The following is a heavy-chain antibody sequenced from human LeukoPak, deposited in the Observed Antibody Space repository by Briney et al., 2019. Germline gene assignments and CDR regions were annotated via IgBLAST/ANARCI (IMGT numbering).Heavy chain of an antibody. CDR1: GGSISSYY. V-gene: IGHV4-59*01. J-gene: IGHJ4*02. CDR3: ARVLGSSGFYYFDC. D-gene: IGHD3-22*01. CDR2: IHYRGST. Sequence: SETLSLTCTVSGGSISSYYWSWIRQSPEKGLEWIGYIHYRGSTNYNPSLKSRVTISVDRPKNQFSLKLSPVTAADTAVYYCARVLGSSGFYYFDCWGQGTLVTVSS.